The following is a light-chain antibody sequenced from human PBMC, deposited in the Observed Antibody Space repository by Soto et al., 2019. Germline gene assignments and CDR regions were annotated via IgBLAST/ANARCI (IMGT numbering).Light chain of an antibody. CDR3: TSYTRSDIGV. CDR1: SSDVGGYDF. V-gene: IGLV2-14*01. J-gene: IGLJ3*02. CDR2: DVS. Sequence: QSVLTQPASVSGSPGQSIIISCTGTSSDVGGYDFVSWYQQRPGKAPKLIIYDVSNRPSGVSNRFSGSKSGNTASLTISGLQAEDEADYYCTSYTRSDIGVFGGGTKLTVL.